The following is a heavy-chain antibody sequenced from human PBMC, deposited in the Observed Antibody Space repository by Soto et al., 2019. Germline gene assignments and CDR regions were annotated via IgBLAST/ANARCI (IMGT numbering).Heavy chain of an antibody. CDR3: ARAFTRYNWNFRDDAFDI. Sequence: ASVKVSCKASGYTFTGYYIHWVRQAPGQGLEWMGWINPNSGGTNYAQKFQGRVTMTRDTSISTAYMELSRLRSDDTAVYYCARAFTRYNWNFRDDAFDIWGQGTMVTVSS. CDR1: GYTFTGYY. V-gene: IGHV1-2*02. J-gene: IGHJ3*02. D-gene: IGHD1-7*01. CDR2: INPNSGGT.